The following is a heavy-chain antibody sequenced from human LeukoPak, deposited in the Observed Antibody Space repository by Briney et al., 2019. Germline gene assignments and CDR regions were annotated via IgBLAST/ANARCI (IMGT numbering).Heavy chain of an antibody. CDR1: GFTFSSYG. V-gene: IGHV3-7*01. CDR3: ARSGWFGELGFDY. D-gene: IGHD3-10*01. CDR2: IKQDGGEK. J-gene: IGHJ4*02. Sequence: SGGSLRLSCAASGFTFSSYGMTWVRQAPGKGLEWVANIKQDGGEKYYVDSVKGRFTISRDNARNSLYLQMNSLRAEDTAVYYCARSGWFGELGFDYWGQGTLVTVSS.